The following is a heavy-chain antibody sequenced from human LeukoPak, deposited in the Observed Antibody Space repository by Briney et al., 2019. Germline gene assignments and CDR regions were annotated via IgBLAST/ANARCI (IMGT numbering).Heavy chain of an antibody. D-gene: IGHD2-15*01. Sequence: GGSLRLSCAASGFTVSSNYMSWVRPAPGKGLEWVSVIYSGGSTYFPDPVKGRFTISRDNSKNTLYLQMNSLRAEDAAVYYCARTQAPYCSGGSCYSDDAFDIWGQGTMVTVSS. J-gene: IGHJ3*02. CDR2: IYSGGST. CDR3: ARTQAPYCSGGSCYSDDAFDI. V-gene: IGHV3-53*01. CDR1: GFTVSSNY.